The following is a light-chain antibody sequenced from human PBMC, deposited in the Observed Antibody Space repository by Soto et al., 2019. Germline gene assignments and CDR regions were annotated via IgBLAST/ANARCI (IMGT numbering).Light chain of an antibody. J-gene: IGLJ2*01. V-gene: IGLV1-44*01. CDR2: SND. CDR1: DSNIGTNT. Sequence: QSVLTQPPSTSGTPGQRVTISCSGADSNIGTNTVTWYQQLPGTAPKLLIYSNDQRPSGVPDRFSASKSSTSASLAISGLQSEDEATYYCAAWDHSINVLFGGGTKLTVL. CDR3: AAWDHSINVL.